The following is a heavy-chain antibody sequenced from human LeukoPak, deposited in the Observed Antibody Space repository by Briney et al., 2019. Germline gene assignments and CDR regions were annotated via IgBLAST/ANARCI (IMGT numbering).Heavy chain of an antibody. CDR3: AKDRYSGSFNWFDP. CDR1: GFTFDEYG. Sequence: GGSLRLSCAASGFTFDEYGMSWVRQTPGKGLEWVSGIYWNGGSTGYADSVKGRFTISRNNAKNSLYLQMNSLRAEDTALYYCAKDRYSGSFNWFDPWGQGTLVTVSS. J-gene: IGHJ5*02. D-gene: IGHD1-26*01. V-gene: IGHV3-20*04. CDR2: IYWNGGST.